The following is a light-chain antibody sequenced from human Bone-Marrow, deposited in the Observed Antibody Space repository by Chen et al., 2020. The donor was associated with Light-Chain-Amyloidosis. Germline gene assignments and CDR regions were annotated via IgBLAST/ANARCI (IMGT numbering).Light chain of an antibody. V-gene: IGLV3-21*02. CDR2: YDS. CDR1: NIGSTS. J-gene: IGLJ3*02. Sequence: SYVLTQPSSESVAPGQTATIACWGNNIGSTSVHWYQQTPGQAPLLVVHYDSDRPSGIPERLSGSNSGNTATLTISRVEAGDEADYYCQVWDRSSARPVFGGGTKLTVL. CDR3: QVWDRSSARPV.